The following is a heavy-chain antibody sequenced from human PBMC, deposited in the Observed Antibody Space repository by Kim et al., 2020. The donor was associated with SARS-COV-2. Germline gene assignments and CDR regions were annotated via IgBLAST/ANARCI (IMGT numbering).Heavy chain of an antibody. CDR1: GFTFRSYW. V-gene: IGHV3-7*01. Sequence: GGSLRLSCAASGFTFRSYWMSWVRQAPGKGLEWVANIKQDGSEKNYVDSVKGRFTISRDNAENSLYLQMNSLRAEDTAVYYCARVYYYDFWSGLSGCYYYMDVWGKGTTVTVSS. J-gene: IGHJ6*03. CDR2: IKQDGSEK. CDR3: ARVYYYDFWSGLSGCYYYMDV. D-gene: IGHD3-3*01.